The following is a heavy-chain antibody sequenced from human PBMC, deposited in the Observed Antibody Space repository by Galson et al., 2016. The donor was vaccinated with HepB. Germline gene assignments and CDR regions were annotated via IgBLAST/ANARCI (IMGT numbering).Heavy chain of an antibody. CDR2: IKDSGKT. CDR3: ARGRKNLPAAIYSRGMDV. V-gene: IGHV4-34*01. CDR1: GGSFSGYH. D-gene: IGHD2-2*01. Sequence: SETLSLTCAVYGGSFSGYHWNWIRQPPGKGLEWIGEIKDSGKTYYSPSLKSRVTISVDTSNNQFSLKLTSVTAADTAVYYCARGRKNLPAAIYSRGMDVWGQGTTVTVSS. J-gene: IGHJ6*02.